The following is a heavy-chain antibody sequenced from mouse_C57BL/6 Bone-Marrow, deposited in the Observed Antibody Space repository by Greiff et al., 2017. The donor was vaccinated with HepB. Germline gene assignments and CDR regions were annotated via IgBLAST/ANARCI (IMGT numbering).Heavy chain of an antibody. CDR1: GYTFTSYT. CDR2: INPSSGYT. Sequence: VQLVESGAELARPGASVKMSCKASGYTFTSYTMHWVKQRPGQGLEWIGYINPSSGYTKYNQKFKDKATLTADKSSSTAYMQLSSLTSEDSAVYYCARSDDSYAMDYWGQGTSVTVSS. D-gene: IGHD2-13*01. J-gene: IGHJ4*01. V-gene: IGHV1-4*01. CDR3: ARSDDSYAMDY.